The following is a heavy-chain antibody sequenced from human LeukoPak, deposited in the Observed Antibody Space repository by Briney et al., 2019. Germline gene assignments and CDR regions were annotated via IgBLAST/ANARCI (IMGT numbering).Heavy chain of an antibody. J-gene: IGHJ3*02. CDR3: VSNLGRGDHDAFNI. CDR2: IYTTGST. CDR1: DGSISTYY. D-gene: IGHD2-15*01. V-gene: IGHV4-4*07. Sequence: SETLSLTCTVSDGSISTYYWSWIRQPAGKGLEWIGRIYTTGSTNYNPSLKSRVTMSVDTSKNQFSLKLSSVSAADTAVYYCVSNLGRGDHDAFNIWGQGTLVTVSS.